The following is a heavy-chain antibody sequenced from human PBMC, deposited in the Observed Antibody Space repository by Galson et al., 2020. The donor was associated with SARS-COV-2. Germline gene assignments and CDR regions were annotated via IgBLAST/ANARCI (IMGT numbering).Heavy chain of an antibody. Sequence: ASVKVSCKVSGYTLTELSMHWVRQAPGKGLEWMGGFDPEDGETIYAQKFQGRVTMTEDTSTDTAYMELSSLRSEDTAVYYCATTSPFDALYDILTGGWFDPWGQGTLVSVSS. CDR2: FDPEDGET. D-gene: IGHD3-9*01. V-gene: IGHV1-24*01. J-gene: IGHJ5*02. CDR1: GYTLTELS. CDR3: ATTSPFDALYDILTGGWFDP.